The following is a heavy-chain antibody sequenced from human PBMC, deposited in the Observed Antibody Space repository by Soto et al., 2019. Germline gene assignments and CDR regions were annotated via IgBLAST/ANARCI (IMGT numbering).Heavy chain of an antibody. CDR1: GFTFSSYA. CDR3: AKGPAVAGIMYYFDY. V-gene: IGHV3-23*01. D-gene: IGHD6-19*01. CDR2: ISGSGGST. J-gene: IGHJ4*02. Sequence: GGSLRLSCAASGFTFSSYAMSWVRQAPGKGLEWVSAISGSGGSTYYADSVKGRSTISRDNSKNTLYLQMNSLRAEDTAVYYCAKGPAVAGIMYYFDYWGQGTLVTVSS.